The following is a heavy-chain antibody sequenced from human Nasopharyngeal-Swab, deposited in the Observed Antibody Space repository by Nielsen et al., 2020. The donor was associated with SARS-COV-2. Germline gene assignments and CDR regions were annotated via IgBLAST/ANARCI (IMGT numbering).Heavy chain of an antibody. CDR3: ARGGVRSYRFDP. Sequence: ESLKISCAASGFTFSSYSMNWVRQAPGKGLEWVSSISSSSSYIYYADSVKGRFTISRDNAKNSLYLQMNSLRAEDTGVYYCARGGVRSYRFDPWGQGTLVTVSS. CDR2: ISSSSSYI. D-gene: IGHD3-16*01. J-gene: IGHJ5*02. V-gene: IGHV3-21*01. CDR1: GFTFSSYS.